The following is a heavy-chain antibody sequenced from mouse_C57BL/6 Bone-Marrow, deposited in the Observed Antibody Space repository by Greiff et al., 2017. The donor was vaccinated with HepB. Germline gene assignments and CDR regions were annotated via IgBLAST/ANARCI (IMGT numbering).Heavy chain of an antibody. CDR1: GYTFTSYW. V-gene: IGHV1-55*01. D-gene: IGHD1-1*01. Sequence: QVQLQQSGAELVKPGASVKMSCKASGYTFTSYWITWVKQRPGQGLEWIGDIYPGSGSTNYNEKFKSKATLTVDTSSSTAYMQLSSLTSEDSAVYYCARGTTVVVHWYFDVWGTGTTVTVSS. CDR3: ARGTTVVVHWYFDV. CDR2: IYPGSGST. J-gene: IGHJ1*03.